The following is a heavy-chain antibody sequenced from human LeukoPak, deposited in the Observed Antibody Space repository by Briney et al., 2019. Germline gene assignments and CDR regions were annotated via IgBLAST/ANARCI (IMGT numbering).Heavy chain of an antibody. V-gene: IGHV4-59*13. Sequence: SETLSLTCAVYGGSFSGYYWSWIRQPPGKGLEWIGYIYSSGSTNYSPSLESRVTISVDTSKNQFSLKLSSVTAADTAVYYCARERYSSSWYIDYWGQGTLVTISS. CDR1: GGSFSGYY. J-gene: IGHJ4*02. CDR3: ARERYSSSWYIDY. D-gene: IGHD6-13*01. CDR2: IYSSGST.